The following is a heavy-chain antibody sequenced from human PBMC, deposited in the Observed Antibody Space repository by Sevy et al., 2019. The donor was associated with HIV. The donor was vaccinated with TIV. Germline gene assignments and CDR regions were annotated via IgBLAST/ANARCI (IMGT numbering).Heavy chain of an antibody. CDR2: ISWNSGSI. D-gene: IGHD5-18*01. V-gene: IGHV3-9*03. J-gene: IGHJ3*02. CDR3: AKGEGYSYGYDVAFDI. CDR1: GFTFDDYA. Sequence: GGSLRLSCAASGFTFDDYAMHWVRQAPGKGLEWVSGISWNSGSIGYADSVKGRFTISRDNAKNSLYLQMNSLRAEDMALYYCAKGEGYSYGYDVAFDIWGQGTMVTVSS.